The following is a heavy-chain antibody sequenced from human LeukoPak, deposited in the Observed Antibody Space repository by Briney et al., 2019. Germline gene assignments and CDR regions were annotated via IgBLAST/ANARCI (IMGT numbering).Heavy chain of an antibody. CDR3: AKDWGYDSSGRLNY. Sequence: GRSLRLSCAASGFTFSSYGMHWVRQAPGKGLERVAVIWYDGSNKYYADSVKGRFTISRDNSKNTLYLQMNSLRAEDTAVYYCAKDWGYDSSGRLNYWGQGTLVTVSS. CDR1: GFTFSSYG. CDR2: IWYDGSNK. V-gene: IGHV3-33*06. J-gene: IGHJ4*02. D-gene: IGHD3-22*01.